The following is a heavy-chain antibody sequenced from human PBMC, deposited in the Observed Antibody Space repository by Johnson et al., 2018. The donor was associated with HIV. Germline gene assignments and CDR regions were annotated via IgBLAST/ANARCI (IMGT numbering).Heavy chain of an antibody. CDR3: AKDRDLAAAGTDAFDI. CDR1: GFTFDDYG. Sequence: VQLVESGGGVVRPGGSLRLSCAASGFTFDDYGMSWVRQAPGKGLEWVSGINWNGGSIGDADSVKGRFTISRDNAKNSLYLQMNSLRAEDTALYYCAKDRDLAAAGTDAFDIWGQGTMVTVSS. V-gene: IGHV3-20*04. J-gene: IGHJ3*02. D-gene: IGHD6-13*01. CDR2: INWNGGSI.